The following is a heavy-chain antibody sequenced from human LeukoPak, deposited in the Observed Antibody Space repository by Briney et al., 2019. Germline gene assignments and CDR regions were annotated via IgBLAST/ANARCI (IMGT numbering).Heavy chain of an antibody. D-gene: IGHD3-3*01. CDR3: ARGVSPLRFTLYYYYMDV. V-gene: IGHV4-59*01. CDR1: GGSISSYY. CDR2: IYYSGST. Sequence: SETLSLTCTVSGGSISSYYWSWIRQPPGKGLEWIGYIYYSGSTNYNPSLKSRVTISVDTSKNQFSLKLSSVTAADTAVYYCARGVSPLRFTLYYYYMDVWGKGTTVTISS. J-gene: IGHJ6*03.